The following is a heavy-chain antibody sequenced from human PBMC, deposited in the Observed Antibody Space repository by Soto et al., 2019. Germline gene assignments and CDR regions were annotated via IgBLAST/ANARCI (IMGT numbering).Heavy chain of an antibody. CDR3: ARRYCSRADCYSDS. D-gene: IGHD2-2*01. Sequence: PGESLKISCHGSGYTFFSFWIVWVRQVPGKGLEWVGRIDPGDSSATYSPTFQGHVTISADRSTRSAYLQWRSLRASDTAIYFCARRYCSRADCYSDSWGQGSLVTVS. CDR2: IDPGDSSA. V-gene: IGHV5-10-1*01. CDR1: GYTFFSFW. J-gene: IGHJ4*02.